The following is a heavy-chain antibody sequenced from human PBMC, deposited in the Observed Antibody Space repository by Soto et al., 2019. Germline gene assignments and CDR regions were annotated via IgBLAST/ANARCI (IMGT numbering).Heavy chain of an antibody. D-gene: IGHD6-6*01. Sequence: QVQLVQSGAEVKKPGSSVKVSCKASGGTFSSYAISWVRQAPGQGLEWMGGIIPIFGTANYAQKFQGRVTITADESTSTAYMELSSLRSEDTAVYYCARDQGYSSSFNYYYGMDVWGQGTTVTVSS. J-gene: IGHJ6*02. CDR1: GGTFSSYA. V-gene: IGHV1-69*01. CDR3: ARDQGYSSSFNYYYGMDV. CDR2: IIPIFGTA.